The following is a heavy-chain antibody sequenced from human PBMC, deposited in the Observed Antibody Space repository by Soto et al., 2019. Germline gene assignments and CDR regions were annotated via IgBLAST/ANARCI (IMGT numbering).Heavy chain of an antibody. CDR2: IYPGDSDT. Sequence: PGESLKISCKAYGYTFTTYWIAWVRQMPGKGLELMGIIYPGDSDTRYSPSFQGQVTISVDKSISGVYLQWSSLKASDTAMYYCARRDGYYSGSGSYYHWGQGTLVTVSS. CDR3: ARRDGYYSGSGSYYH. CDR1: GYTFTTYW. V-gene: IGHV5-51*01. D-gene: IGHD3-10*01. J-gene: IGHJ4*02.